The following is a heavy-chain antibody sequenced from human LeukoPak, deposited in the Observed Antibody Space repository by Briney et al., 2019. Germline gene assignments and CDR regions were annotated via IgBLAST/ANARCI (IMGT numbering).Heavy chain of an antibody. Sequence: SETLSLTCTVSAGSISSYYWSWIRQSPGKGLGWIGYIYNSGSTNYNPSLKSRVTISVDTSKNQFSLKLSSVTTADTAVYYCARHVREYGSLASWGQGTLVTVSS. V-gene: IGHV4-59*08. CDR2: IYNSGST. CDR1: AGSISSYY. D-gene: IGHD6-6*01. CDR3: ARHVREYGSLAS. J-gene: IGHJ5*02.